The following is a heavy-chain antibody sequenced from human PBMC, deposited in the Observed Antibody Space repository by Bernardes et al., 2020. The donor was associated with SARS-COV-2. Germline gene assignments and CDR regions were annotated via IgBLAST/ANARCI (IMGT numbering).Heavy chain of an antibody. CDR3: ARQSPDCSSTSCYNRWYYYYGMDV. J-gene: IGHJ6*02. Sequence: SETLSLTCTVSGGSISSSSYYWGWIRQPPGKGLEWIGSIYYSGSTYYNPSLKSRVTISVDTSKNQFSLKLSSVTAADTAVYYCARQSPDCSSTSCYNRWYYYYGMDVWGQGTTVTVSS. V-gene: IGHV4-39*01. CDR1: GGSISSSSYY. CDR2: IYYSGST. D-gene: IGHD2-2*02.